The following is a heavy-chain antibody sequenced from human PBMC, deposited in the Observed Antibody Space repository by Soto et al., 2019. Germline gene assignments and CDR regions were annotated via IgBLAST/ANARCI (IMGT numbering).Heavy chain of an antibody. CDR1: GGSISSYY. D-gene: IGHD2-2*01. CDR2: IYTSGST. Sequence: WETLSLTCTVSGGSISSYYWSWIRQPAGKGLEWIGRIYTSGSTNYNPSLKSRVTMSVDTSKNQFSLKLSSVTAADTAVDYCARDCSSNSCYDVFDYWGQGTLVTVSS. V-gene: IGHV4-4*07. CDR3: ARDCSSNSCYDVFDY. J-gene: IGHJ4*02.